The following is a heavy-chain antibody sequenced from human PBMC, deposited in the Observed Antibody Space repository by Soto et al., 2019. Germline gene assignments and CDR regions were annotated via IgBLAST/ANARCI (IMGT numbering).Heavy chain of an antibody. CDR3: ARDRAVTTYYYYGMDV. CDR2: IFVDSTTI. J-gene: IGHJ6*02. V-gene: IGHV3-48*04. D-gene: IGHD4-17*01. Sequence: GGSLRLSCVASGFSFSSYSLVWVRQAPGKGLEWVSYIFVDSTTIYYADSVKGRFAVSRDNAQNSLFLVINSLRAEDTAVYYCARDRAVTTYYYYGMDVWGQGTTVTVSS. CDR1: GFSFSSYS.